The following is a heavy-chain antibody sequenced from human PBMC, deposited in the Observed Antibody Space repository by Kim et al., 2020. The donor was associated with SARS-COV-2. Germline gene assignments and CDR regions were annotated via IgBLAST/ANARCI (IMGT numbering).Heavy chain of an antibody. CDR3: ARGFDYYGAPSY. D-gene: IGHD3-10*01. CDR1: GGSFSGYY. J-gene: IGHJ4*02. CDR2: INHSGST. V-gene: IGHV4-34*01. Sequence: SETLSLTCAVYGGSFSGYYWSWIRQPPGKGLEWIGEINHSGSTNYNPSLKSRVTISVDTSKNQFSLKLSSVTAADTAVYYCARGFDYYGAPSYWGQGTLVTVSS.